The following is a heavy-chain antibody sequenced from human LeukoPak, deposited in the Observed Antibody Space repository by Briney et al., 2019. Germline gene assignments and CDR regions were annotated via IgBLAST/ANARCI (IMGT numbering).Heavy chain of an antibody. CDR3: ARHTVLFDY. D-gene: IGHD4-17*01. Sequence: PSETLSLTCAVYGGSFSGYYWSWIRQPPGKGLEWIGEINHSGSTYYNPSLKSRVTISVDTSKNQFSLKLSSVTAADTAVYYCARHTVLFDYWGQGTLVTVSS. V-gene: IGHV4-34*01. CDR1: GGSFSGYY. CDR2: INHSGST. J-gene: IGHJ4*02.